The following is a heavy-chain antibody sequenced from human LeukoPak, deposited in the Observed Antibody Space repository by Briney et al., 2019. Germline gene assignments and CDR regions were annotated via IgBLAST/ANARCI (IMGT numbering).Heavy chain of an antibody. CDR3: ARDITVPYFDY. D-gene: IGHD4-11*01. J-gene: IGHJ4*02. V-gene: IGHV4-34*01. CDR2: INHSGST. Sequence: SETLSLTCAVYGVSFSGYYWSWIRQPPGKGLEWIGEINHSGSTNYNLSLKSRVTISVDTSKNQFSLKLSSVTAADTAVYYCARDITVPYFDYWGQGTLVTVSS. CDR1: GVSFSGYY.